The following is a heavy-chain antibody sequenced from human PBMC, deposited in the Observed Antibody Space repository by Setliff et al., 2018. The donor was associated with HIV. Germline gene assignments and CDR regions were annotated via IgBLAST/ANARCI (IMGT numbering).Heavy chain of an antibody. V-gene: IGHV4-39*06. CDR3: ARNSQKGIQPLLLAS. CDR1: GGSTSSSSHY. Sequence: SETLSLTCAVSGGSTSSSSHYWGWIRQPPGKGLEWIGSIYYSGGTYYNPSLKSRVTISVDTSKNQFTLKLSSVTAADTAVYYCARNSQKGIQPLLLASWGPGTLVTVSS. J-gene: IGHJ4*02. CDR2: IYYSGGT. D-gene: IGHD1-1*01.